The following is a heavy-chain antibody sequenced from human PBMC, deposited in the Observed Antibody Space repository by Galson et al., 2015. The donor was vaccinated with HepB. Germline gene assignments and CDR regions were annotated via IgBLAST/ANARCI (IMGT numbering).Heavy chain of an antibody. D-gene: IGHD1-26*01. CDR3: TTGGVGATGY. CDR2: IKSKTDGGTT. Sequence: SLRLSCAAPGFTFNNARMIWARQAPGKGLEWVGRIKSKTDGGTTDYAAPVKGRFTISRDDSKNTLYLQMNSLKTEDTAVYYCTTGGVGATGYWGQGTLVTVSS. J-gene: IGHJ4*02. V-gene: IGHV3-15*01. CDR1: GFTFNNAR.